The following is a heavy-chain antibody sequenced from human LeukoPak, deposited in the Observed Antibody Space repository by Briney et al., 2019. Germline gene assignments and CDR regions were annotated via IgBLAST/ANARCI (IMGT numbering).Heavy chain of an antibody. D-gene: IGHD3-9*01. Sequence: SETLSLTCAVSGGSISSGGYSWSWIRQPPGKGLEWIGYIYHSGSTNYNPSLKSRVTISVDTSKNQFSLKLSSVTAADTAVCYCARARDILTGYHEDYWGQGTLVTVSS. CDR2: IYHSGST. V-gene: IGHV4-30-2*01. CDR3: ARARDILTGYHEDY. CDR1: GGSISSGGYS. J-gene: IGHJ4*02.